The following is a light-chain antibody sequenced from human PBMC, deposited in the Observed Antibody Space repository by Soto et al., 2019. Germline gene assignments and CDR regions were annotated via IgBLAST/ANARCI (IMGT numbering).Light chain of an antibody. CDR1: SSDVGGYNY. CDR3: SSYAGRGVV. J-gene: IGLJ2*01. Sequence: QSVLTQPPSASGSPGQSVTISCTGTSSDVGGYNYVSWYQQHPGKAPKLMIYEVSKRPSGVPDRFSGSKSGNTASLTVSGLQAEDEADYYCSSYAGRGVVFGGGTKVTVL. V-gene: IGLV2-8*01. CDR2: EVS.